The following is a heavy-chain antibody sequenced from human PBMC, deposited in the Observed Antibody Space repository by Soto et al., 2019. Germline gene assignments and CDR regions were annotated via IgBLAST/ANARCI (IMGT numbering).Heavy chain of an antibody. Sequence: PSETLSLTCTVSGGSISSYYWSWIRQPPGKGLEWIGYIYYNGNTNYNPSLKSRVTISVDTSKNQFSLKLSFVTAADTAVYYCARHSLMARGYCTNGVCYEFPPFDYWGQGTLVTVSS. J-gene: IGHJ4*02. D-gene: IGHD2-8*01. CDR1: GGSISSYY. CDR3: ARHSLMARGYCTNGVCYEFPPFDY. CDR2: IYYNGNT. V-gene: IGHV4-59*08.